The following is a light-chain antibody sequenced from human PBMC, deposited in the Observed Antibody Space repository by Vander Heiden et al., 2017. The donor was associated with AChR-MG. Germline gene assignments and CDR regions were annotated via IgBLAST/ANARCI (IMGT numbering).Light chain of an antibody. CDR3: SSYAGSNNFVV. Sequence: QSALTQPPSASGSPGQSVTIPCPGTSSDVGGYYFVSWYQQHPGKAPKLMISEVTKRPSGVPDRFSGSKSGTTASLTVSGLQAEDEADYYCSSYAGSNNFVVFGGGTKLTVL. V-gene: IGLV2-8*01. CDR1: SSDVGGYYF. J-gene: IGLJ2*01. CDR2: EVT.